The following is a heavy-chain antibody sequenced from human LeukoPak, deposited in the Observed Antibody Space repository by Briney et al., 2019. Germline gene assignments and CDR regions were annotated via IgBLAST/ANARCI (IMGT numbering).Heavy chain of an antibody. CDR3: ARVAGTGAAYFDY. V-gene: IGHV4-61*01. D-gene: IGHD3-10*01. J-gene: IGHJ4*02. CDR2: IYYSGST. CDR1: GGSASSGSYY. Sequence: SETLSLTCTVSGGSASSGSYYWSWIRQPPGKGLEWIGYIYYSGSTNYNPSLKSRVTISVDTSKNQFSLKLSSVTAADTAVYYCARVAGTGAAYFDYWGQGTLVTVSS.